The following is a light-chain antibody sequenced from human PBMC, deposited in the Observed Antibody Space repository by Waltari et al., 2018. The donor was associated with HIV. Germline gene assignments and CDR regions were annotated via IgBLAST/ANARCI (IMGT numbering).Light chain of an antibody. V-gene: IGKV1-5*03. CDR1: QSISSL. CDR2: EAS. Sequence: DIQMTQSPSTLSASVGDRVTITCRASQSISSLVAWYQQKPGKAPDLLLYEASYLESGVPSRFSCSGSGTQFSLTSSSLQPDDVATYYCQQYIRYPVTFGGGTKVEI. J-gene: IGKJ4*01. CDR3: QQYIRYPVT.